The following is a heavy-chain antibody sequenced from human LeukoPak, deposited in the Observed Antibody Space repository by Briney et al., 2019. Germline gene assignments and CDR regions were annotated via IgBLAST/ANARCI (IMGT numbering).Heavy chain of an antibody. V-gene: IGHV1-24*01. CDR3: ATHHQWLDGFDY. CDR1: GYTLTELS. CDR2: FDPEDGET. Sequence: GGSVKVSCKVSGYTLTELSMHWVRQAPGKGLEWMGVFDPEDGETIYAQKFQGRVTMTEDTSTDTAYMELSSLRSEDTAVYYCATHHQWLDGFDYWGQGTLVTVSS. J-gene: IGHJ4*02. D-gene: IGHD6-19*01.